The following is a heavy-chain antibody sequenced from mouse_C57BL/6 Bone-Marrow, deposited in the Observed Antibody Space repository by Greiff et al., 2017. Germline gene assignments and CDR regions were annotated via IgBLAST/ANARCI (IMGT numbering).Heavy chain of an antibody. V-gene: IGHV5-4*03. CDR3: ARYYYGSSRLYFDY. J-gene: IGHJ2*01. D-gene: IGHD1-1*01. Sequence: EVKLVESGGGLVKPGGSLKLSCAASGFTFSSYAMSWVRQTPEKRLEWVATISDGGSYTYYPDNVKGRFTISRDNAKNNLYLQMSHLKSEDTAMYYCARYYYGSSRLYFDYWGQGTTLTVSS. CDR2: ISDGGSYT. CDR1: GFTFSSYA.